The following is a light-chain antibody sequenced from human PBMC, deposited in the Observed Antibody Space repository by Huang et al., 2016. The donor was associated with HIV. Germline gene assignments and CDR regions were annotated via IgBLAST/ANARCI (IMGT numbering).Light chain of an antibody. CDR1: QSISSY. CDR3: QQSYMTPYT. Sequence: DIEMTQSLSSLSASVGDRVSITCPESQSISSYLSWYHQKPGKAPKLLIYAASSLGSGAPSRFRGSGAGTDFSLTISGLRPEDFGTYYCQQSYMTPYTFGQGTRLDI. CDR2: AAS. J-gene: IGKJ2*01. V-gene: IGKV1-39*01.